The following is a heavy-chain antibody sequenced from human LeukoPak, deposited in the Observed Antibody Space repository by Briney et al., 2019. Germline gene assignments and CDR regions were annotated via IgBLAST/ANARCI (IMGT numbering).Heavy chain of an antibody. J-gene: IGHJ4*02. Sequence: GGSLRLSCAASGFTFSSYWMHWVRQAPGKGLVWVSRINSDGSSTSYADSVKGRFTTSRDNAKNTLYLQMNSLRAEDTAVYYCAMPEYYDYVWGSYRLDYWGQGTLVTVSS. CDR1: GFTFSSYW. CDR3: AMPEYYDYVWGSYRLDY. CDR2: INSDGSST. D-gene: IGHD3-16*02. V-gene: IGHV3-74*01.